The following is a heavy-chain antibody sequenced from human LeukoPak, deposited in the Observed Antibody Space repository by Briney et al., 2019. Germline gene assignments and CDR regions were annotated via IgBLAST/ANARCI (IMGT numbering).Heavy chain of an antibody. J-gene: IGHJ4*02. CDR1: GGSISSSGYY. D-gene: IGHD1-26*01. CDR2: IYHSGRT. Sequence: SETLSLTCNVSGGSISSSGYYWGWIRQPPGKGLEWIGSIYHSGRTCYNPSLKSRVTIFVDTSKNQFSLKLSSVTAAETAVHYCARQEGATDYWGQGTLVTVSS. CDR3: ARQEGATDY. V-gene: IGHV4-39*01.